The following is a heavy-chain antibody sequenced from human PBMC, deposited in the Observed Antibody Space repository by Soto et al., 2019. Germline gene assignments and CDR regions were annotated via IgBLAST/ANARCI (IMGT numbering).Heavy chain of an antibody. CDR2: ISSSSSYI. CDR1: GFTFSSYS. D-gene: IGHD3-22*01. CDR3: AKGSNSYYYDSSGYYSGVFDY. Sequence: GGSLRLSCAASGFTFSSYSMNWVRQAPGKGLEWVSSISSSSSYIYYADSVKGRFTISRDNSKNTLYLQMNSLRAEDTAVYYCAKGSNSYYYDSSGYYSGVFDYWGQGALVTVSS. J-gene: IGHJ4*02. V-gene: IGHV3-21*01.